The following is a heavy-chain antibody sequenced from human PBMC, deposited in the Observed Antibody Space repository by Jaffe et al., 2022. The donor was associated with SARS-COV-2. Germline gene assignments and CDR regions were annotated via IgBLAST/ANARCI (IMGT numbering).Heavy chain of an antibody. D-gene: IGHD3-10*01. V-gene: IGHV3-13*01. CDR1: GFTFSSYD. J-gene: IGHJ3*02. CDR3: ARDGSGTRLGDAFDI. CDR2: IGTAGDT. Sequence: EVQLVESGGGLVQPGGSLRLSCAASGFTFSSYDMHWVRQATGKGLEWVSAIGTAGDTYYPGSVKGRFTISRENAKNSLYLQMNSLRAGDTAVYYCARDGSGTRLGDAFDIWGQGTMVTVSS.